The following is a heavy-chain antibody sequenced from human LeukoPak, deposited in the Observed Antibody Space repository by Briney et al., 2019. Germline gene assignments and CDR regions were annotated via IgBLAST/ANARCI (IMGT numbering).Heavy chain of an antibody. CDR2: INHSGST. D-gene: IGHD2-2*01. V-gene: IGHV4-34*01. J-gene: IGHJ6*02. CDR1: GGSFSGYY. Sequence: KSSETLSLTCAVYGGSFSGYYWSWIRQPPGKGLEWIGEINHSGSTNYNPSLKSRVTIPVDTSKNQFSLKLSSVTAADTAVYYCARGRPAAKYIYYYYGMDVWGQGTTVTVSS. CDR3: ARGRPAAKYIYYYYGMDV.